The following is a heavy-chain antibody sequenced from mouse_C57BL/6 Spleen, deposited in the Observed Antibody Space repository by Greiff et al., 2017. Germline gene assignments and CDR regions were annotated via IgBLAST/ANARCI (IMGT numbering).Heavy chain of an antibody. CDR2: IRNKANGYTT. Sequence: EVQRVESGGGLVQPGGSLSLSCAASGFTFTDYYMSWVRQPPGKALEWLGFIRNKANGYTTEYSASVKGRFTISRDNSQSILYLQMNALRAEDSATYYCARVITTVVSGTYFDYWGQGTTLTVSS. CDR1: GFTFTDYY. D-gene: IGHD1-1*01. V-gene: IGHV7-3*01. J-gene: IGHJ2*01. CDR3: ARVITTVVSGTYFDY.